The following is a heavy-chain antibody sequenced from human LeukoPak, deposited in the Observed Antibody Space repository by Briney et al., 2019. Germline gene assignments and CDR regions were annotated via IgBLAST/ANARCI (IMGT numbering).Heavy chain of an antibody. Sequence: GASVKVSCKASGYTFTGYYMHWVRQAPGQGLEWMGWINPNSGGTNYAQKFQGRVTMTRDTSISTAYMELSRLRSDDTAVYYCARDWPLSSGWYHYYYYYGMDVWGQGTTVTVSS. CDR2: INPNSGGT. CDR1: GYTFTGYY. D-gene: IGHD6-19*01. V-gene: IGHV1-2*02. J-gene: IGHJ6*02. CDR3: ARDWPLSSGWYHYYYYYGMDV.